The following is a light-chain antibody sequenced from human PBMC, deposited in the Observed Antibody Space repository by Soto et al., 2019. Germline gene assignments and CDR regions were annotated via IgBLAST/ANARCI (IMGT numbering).Light chain of an antibody. CDR3: QQYGSSPLT. J-gene: IGKJ4*01. CDR2: GAF. CDR1: QSVSSSF. V-gene: IGKV3-20*01. Sequence: EIVLTQSPGTLSLSPGERATLSCRASQSVSSSFLAWYQQKPGQAPRLLIYGAFNRATGIPDRFSGSGSGTDFTLTISRLEPEDFAVYYCQQYGSSPLTFGGGTKVGSN.